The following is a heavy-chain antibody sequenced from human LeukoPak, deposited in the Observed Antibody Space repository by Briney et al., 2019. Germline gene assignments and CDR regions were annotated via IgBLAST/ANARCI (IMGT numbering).Heavy chain of an antibody. J-gene: IGHJ4*02. CDR1: GFTFSSYS. Sequence: GGSLRLSCAAPGFTFSSYSMNWVRQAPGKGLEWVSYISSSSSTIYYADSVKGRFTISRDNAKNSLYLQMNSLRAEDTAVYYCASFDFWSGYYPKRIYYFDYWGQGTLVTVSS. D-gene: IGHD3-3*01. V-gene: IGHV3-48*01. CDR2: ISSSSSTI. CDR3: ASFDFWSGYYPKRIYYFDY.